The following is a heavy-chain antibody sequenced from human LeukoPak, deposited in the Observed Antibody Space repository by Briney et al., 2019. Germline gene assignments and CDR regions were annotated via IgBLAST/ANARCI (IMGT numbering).Heavy chain of an antibody. CDR1: GYTFTSYY. CDR3: ARDRGGTGDFDY. V-gene: IGHV1-46*01. CDR2: INPSGGST. J-gene: IGHJ4*02. D-gene: IGHD1-1*01. Sequence: ASVKVSCKASGYTFTSYYMHWVRQAPGQGLEWMGIINPSGGSTSYAQKFQGRVTIARDTSASTAYMELSSLRSEDTAAYYCARDRGGTGDFDYWGQGTLVTVSS.